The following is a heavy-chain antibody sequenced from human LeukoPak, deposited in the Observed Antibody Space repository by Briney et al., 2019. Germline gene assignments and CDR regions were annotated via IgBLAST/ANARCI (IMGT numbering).Heavy chain of an antibody. CDR3: AKDFGDITMIVQGFDY. D-gene: IGHD3-22*01. V-gene: IGHV3-23*01. CDR2: ISGSGGST. CDR1: GFTFSSYA. Sequence: GGSLRLSCAASGFTFSSYAMSWVRQAPGKGLEWVSAISGSGGSTYYADSVKGRFTISRDNSKNTLYLQMNSLRAEDTAVYYCAKDFGDITMIVQGFDYWGQGTLVTVSS. J-gene: IGHJ4*02.